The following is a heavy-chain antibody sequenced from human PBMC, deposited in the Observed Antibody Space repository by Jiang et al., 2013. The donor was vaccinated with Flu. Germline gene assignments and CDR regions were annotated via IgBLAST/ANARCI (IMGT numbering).Heavy chain of an antibody. V-gene: IGHV3-30*02. J-gene: IGHJ4*02. Sequence: VQLVESGGGVVQPGGSLRLSCAASGFTFSNYGMHWVRQAPGKGLEWVAFIRYDGTYKDYADSVKGRFTISRGNSKNTLYLQMNSLRAEDTAMYYCAKDNTYVDYWGQGTLVTVSS. CDR2: IRYDGTYK. CDR1: GFTFSNYG. D-gene: IGHD3-16*01. CDR3: AKDNTYVDY.